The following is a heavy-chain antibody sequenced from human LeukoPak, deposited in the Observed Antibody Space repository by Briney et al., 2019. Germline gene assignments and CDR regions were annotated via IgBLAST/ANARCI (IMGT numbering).Heavy chain of an antibody. CDR3: ARDQGFDY. V-gene: IGHV3-48*02. CDR1: GFTFSTYS. Sequence: GGSLRLSCAASGFTFSTYSMNWVRQAPGKGLEWVSYISSSSSTIYYADSVKGRFTISRDNAKNSLYLQMNSLGDEDTAGYYCARDQGFDYWGQGTLVTVSS. J-gene: IGHJ4*02. CDR2: ISSSSSTI.